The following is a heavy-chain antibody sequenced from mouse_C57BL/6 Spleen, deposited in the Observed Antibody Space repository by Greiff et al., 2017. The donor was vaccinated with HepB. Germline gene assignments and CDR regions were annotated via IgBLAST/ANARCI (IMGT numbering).Heavy chain of an antibody. CDR1: GYAFSSSW. V-gene: IGHV1-82*01. J-gene: IGHJ2*01. D-gene: IGHD2-5*01. Sequence: VQLQQSGPELVKPGASVKISCKASGYAFSSSWMNWVKQRPGKGLEWIGRIYPGDGDTNYNGKFKGKATLTADKSSSTAYMQLSSLTSEDSAVYFCAAYYSNPLDYWGQSTTLTVSS. CDR3: AAYYSNPLDY. CDR2: IYPGDGDT.